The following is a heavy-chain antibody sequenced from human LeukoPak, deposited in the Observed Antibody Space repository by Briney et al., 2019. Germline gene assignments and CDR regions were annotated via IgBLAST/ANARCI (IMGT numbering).Heavy chain of an antibody. Sequence: SETLSLTCTVSGGSISSDGYYWSWIRQPPGKGLEWIGYVYHSGSTYYSPSLKSRVTISVDRSKNQFSLKVNSVTAADTAVYYCARGSGSTSCYTWGQGTLVTVSS. J-gene: IGHJ5*02. CDR3: ARGSGSTSCYT. CDR1: GGSISSDGYY. CDR2: VYHSGST. V-gene: IGHV4-30-2*01. D-gene: IGHD2-2*02.